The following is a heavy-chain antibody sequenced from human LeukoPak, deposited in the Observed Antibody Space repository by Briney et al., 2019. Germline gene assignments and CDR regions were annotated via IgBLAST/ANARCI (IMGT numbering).Heavy chain of an antibody. CDR1: GFTFISSA. J-gene: IGHJ4*02. Sequence: GGSLRLSCAASGFTFISSAMSWVRQAPGKGLEWVSNISGTGSGGSTYSADSVKGPFTISSDNSKTTLYLHMNTPKAEDTAVYYCANNRGSGWYFSSWGQGTLVTVSS. CDR3: ANNRGSGWYFSS. D-gene: IGHD6-19*01. CDR2: ISGTGSGGST. V-gene: IGHV3-23*01.